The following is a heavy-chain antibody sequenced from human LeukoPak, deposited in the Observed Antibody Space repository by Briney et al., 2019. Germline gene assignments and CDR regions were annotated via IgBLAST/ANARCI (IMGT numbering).Heavy chain of an antibody. V-gene: IGHV1-69*06. CDR1: LCTVSRYV. CDR2: IIPIFGTA. CDR3: ASTPQWLVPQNFDY. Sequence: SSVTVSSKPSLCTVSRYVISWVRQAPGQGLEGMGGIIPIFGTANYAQKFQGRVTSTADKSTSTAYVELSSLRPEDTAVYYCASTPQWLVPQNFDYWGQGTLVTVSS. J-gene: IGHJ4*02. D-gene: IGHD6-19*01.